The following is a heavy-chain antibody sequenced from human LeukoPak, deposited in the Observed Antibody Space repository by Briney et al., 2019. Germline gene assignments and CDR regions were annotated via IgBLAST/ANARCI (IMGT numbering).Heavy chain of an antibody. Sequence: AGGSLRLSCAASGFTFSSYAMGWVRQAPGKGLDWVSVINNSGSSIYYADSVKGRFTISRDNSKNTLFLQMSGLRAEDTAVYYCAKFPIAVAVGYYFHYWGQGTLVTVSS. D-gene: IGHD6-19*01. CDR2: INNSGSSI. J-gene: IGHJ4*02. V-gene: IGHV3-23*01. CDR3: AKFPIAVAVGYYFHY. CDR1: GFTFSSYA.